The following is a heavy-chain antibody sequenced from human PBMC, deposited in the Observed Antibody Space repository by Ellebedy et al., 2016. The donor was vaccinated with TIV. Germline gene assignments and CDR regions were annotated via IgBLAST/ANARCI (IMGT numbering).Heavy chain of an antibody. CDR2: ISGSGGST. J-gene: IGHJ4*02. CDR3: AKDRDDDGDYVFDS. D-gene: IGHD4-17*01. V-gene: IGHV3-23*01. CDR1: GFTFSSHA. Sequence: GESLKISXAASGFTFSSHAMSRVSQAPGIGLEWVSAISGSGGSTYYADSVKGRFTISRDNRKNTLYLQMNSLRAEDTAVYYCAKDRDDDGDYVFDSWGQGSLVTVSS.